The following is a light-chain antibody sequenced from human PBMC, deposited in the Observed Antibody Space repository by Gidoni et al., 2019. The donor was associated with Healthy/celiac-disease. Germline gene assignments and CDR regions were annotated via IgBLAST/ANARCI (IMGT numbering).Light chain of an antibody. V-gene: IGKV1-27*01. CDR2: SAS. Sequence: DIQLTKAPSSLSASVGDRVTITCRVSQGIISYLNWYRQKPGKVPKLLIYSASNLQSGVPSRFSVCGSLTDFTLSISILQAEDVATYYGQRTYNAPPFTFGPGTKVGIK. CDR3: QRTYNAPPFT. J-gene: IGKJ3*01. CDR1: QGIISY.